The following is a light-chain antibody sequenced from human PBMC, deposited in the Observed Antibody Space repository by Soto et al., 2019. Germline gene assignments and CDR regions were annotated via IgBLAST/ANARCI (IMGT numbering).Light chain of an antibody. V-gene: IGLV2-14*01. J-gene: IGLJ1*01. CDR3: SSYTTSSTID. CDR1: SSDVGGFNF. CDR2: DVS. Sequence: QSVLTQPASVSGSPEQTISISCTVTSSDVGGFNFVSWYQQPPGKAPKLMIYDVSHRPSGVSNRFSGSKSGNTASLTISGLQAVDEGDNYCSSYTTSSTIDFGTGTKVTV.